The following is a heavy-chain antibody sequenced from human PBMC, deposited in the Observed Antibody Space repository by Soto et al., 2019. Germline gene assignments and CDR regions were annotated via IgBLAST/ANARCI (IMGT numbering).Heavy chain of an antibody. D-gene: IGHD3-16*01. CDR1: GLSFSSCG. Sequence: GPRSLSFGVSGLSFSSCGMVRVRRAPGKGLEWVAFIWHDGGNTFYAESVKGRFTISRDNSKNTLYLQMTSLSAEDTAMYYCARDGDVNTGFGKDYWGQGTLVIVSS. CDR3: ARDGDVNTGFGKDY. J-gene: IGHJ4*02. V-gene: IGHV3-33*01. CDR2: IWHDGGNT.